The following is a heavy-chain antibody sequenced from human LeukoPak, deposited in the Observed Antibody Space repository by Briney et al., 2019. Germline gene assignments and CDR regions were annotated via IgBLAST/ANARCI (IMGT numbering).Heavy chain of an antibody. Sequence: GGSLRLSCAASGFSFSNCAMSWVRQAPGKGLEWVSAITAGGGSTYYADSVKGRFTISRDNSKNTLYLQMNSLRAEDTAVYYCAKEGDFWSGRYFDYWGQGTLVTVSS. D-gene: IGHD3-3*01. CDR2: ITAGGGST. CDR1: GFSFSNCA. J-gene: IGHJ4*02. CDR3: AKEGDFWSGRYFDY. V-gene: IGHV3-23*01.